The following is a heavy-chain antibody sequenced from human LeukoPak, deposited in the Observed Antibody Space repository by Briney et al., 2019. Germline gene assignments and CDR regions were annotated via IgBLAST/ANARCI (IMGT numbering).Heavy chain of an antibody. V-gene: IGHV4-59*01. J-gene: IGHJ6*02. CDR2: IYYSGSA. CDR1: GGSISSYY. Sequence: SETLSLTCTVSGGSISSYYWSWIRQPPGKGLEWIGYIYYSGSANYDPSLKSRVTISVDTSKNQFSLKLSSVTAADTAVYYCARLNSYGPNYYYGMDVWGQGTTVTVSS. CDR3: ARLNSYGPNYYYGMDV. D-gene: IGHD5-18*01.